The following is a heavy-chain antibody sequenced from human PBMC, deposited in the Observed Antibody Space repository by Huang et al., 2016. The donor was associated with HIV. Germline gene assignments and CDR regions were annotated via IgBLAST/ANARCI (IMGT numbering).Heavy chain of an antibody. CDR3: ARLDTARNYYYYGLDV. CDR2: IEPDDSDT. J-gene: IGHJ6*02. V-gene: IGHV5-51*01. Sequence: EEQLVQSGAEVKKPGESLKISCEGSGYSFAKYWIGWVRQMPGKGLEVMGIIEPDDSDTRYSPSFQGQVSSSADKSISTAYLQWSSLKASDTAMYYCARLDTARNYYYYGLDVWGQGTSVIVSS. D-gene: IGHD5-18*01. CDR1: GYSFAKYW.